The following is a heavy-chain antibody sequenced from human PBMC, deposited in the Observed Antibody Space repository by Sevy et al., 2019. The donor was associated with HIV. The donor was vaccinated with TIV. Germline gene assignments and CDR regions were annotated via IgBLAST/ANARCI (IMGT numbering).Heavy chain of an antibody. CDR3: AREGGYYYDSSGYLYYYYGMDV. V-gene: IGHV3-64*01. CDR2: ISGGGGNT. CDR1: GFTFSTYA. Sequence: GGSLRLSCAASGFTFSTYAMYWVRQAPGKGLEYVSAISGGGGNTYYGTSVKGRFTVSRDNAKNTLYLQMGSLRAEDTAVYYCAREGGYYYDSSGYLYYYYGMDVWGQGTTVTVSS. D-gene: IGHD3-22*01. J-gene: IGHJ6*02.